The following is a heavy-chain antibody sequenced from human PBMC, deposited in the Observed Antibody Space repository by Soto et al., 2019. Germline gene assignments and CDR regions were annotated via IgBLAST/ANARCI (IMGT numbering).Heavy chain of an antibody. CDR1: GFTFSSYA. CDR2: ISYDGSNK. Sequence: HPGGSLRLSCAASGFTFSSYAMHWVRQAPGKGLEWVAVISYDGSNKYYADSVKGRFTISRDNSKNTLYLQMNSLRAEDTAVYYCARGGATVTTSRSGYFDYWGQGTLVTVSS. D-gene: IGHD4-17*01. J-gene: IGHJ4*02. CDR3: ARGGATVTTSRSGYFDY. V-gene: IGHV3-30-3*01.